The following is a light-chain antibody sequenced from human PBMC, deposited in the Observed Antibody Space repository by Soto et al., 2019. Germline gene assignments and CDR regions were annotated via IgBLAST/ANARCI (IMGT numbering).Light chain of an antibody. CDR2: MAS. Sequence: DIPLTQSPSTLSASVGDRVTITCRASQSITNWLAWYQQKPGKAPKVLIHMASSLKSVVPSRFSGSGSGTEFTLTITCLQPDDSATYYCLQYNRLSSVSFGGGTKVEI. CDR1: QSITNW. J-gene: IGKJ4*01. V-gene: IGKV1-5*03. CDR3: LQYNRLSSVS.